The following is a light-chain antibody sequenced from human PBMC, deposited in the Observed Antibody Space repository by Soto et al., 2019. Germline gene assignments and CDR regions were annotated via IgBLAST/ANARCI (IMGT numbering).Light chain of an antibody. V-gene: IGLV1-44*01. CDR3: AAWDDSLNGVL. J-gene: IGLJ2*01. Sequence: QSVLTQPPSASGPSGQSVTISCSGSSSNIGVNTVSWYQQLPGTAPKLLIQNNNQRPSGVPDRFSGSKSGTSASLVLSGLQSDDEDEYYCAAWDDSLNGVLFGGGTKLTVL. CDR1: SSNIGVNT. CDR2: NNN.